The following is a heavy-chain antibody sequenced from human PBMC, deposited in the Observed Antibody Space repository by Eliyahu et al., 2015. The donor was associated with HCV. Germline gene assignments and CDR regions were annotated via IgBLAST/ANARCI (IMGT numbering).Heavy chain of an antibody. CDR1: GGTFXSYT. CDR2: IIPILGIA. CDR3: ARAPNSGYDLGPPS. V-gene: IGHV1-69*02. J-gene: IGHJ4*02. Sequence: QVQLVQSGAEVKKPGSSVKVSCKASGGTFXSYTISWVRQAPGQGLEWMGRIIPILGIANYAQKFQGRVTITADKSTSTAYMELSSLRSEDTAVYYCARAPNSGYDLGPPSWGQGTLVTVSS. D-gene: IGHD5-12*01.